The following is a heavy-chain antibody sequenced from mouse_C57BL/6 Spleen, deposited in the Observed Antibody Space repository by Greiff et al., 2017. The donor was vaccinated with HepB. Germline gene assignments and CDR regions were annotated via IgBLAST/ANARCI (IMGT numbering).Heavy chain of an antibody. D-gene: IGHD2-2*01. CDR1: GYAFSSSW. CDR2: IYPGDGDT. J-gene: IGHJ2*01. Sequence: QVQLQQPGPELVKPGASVKISCKASGYAFSSSWMNWVKQRPGKGLEWIGRIYPGDGDTNYNGKFKGKATLTADKSSSTAYMQLSSLTSEDSAVYFCARGGYASYFDYWGQGTTLTVSS. V-gene: IGHV1-82*01. CDR3: ARGGYASYFDY.